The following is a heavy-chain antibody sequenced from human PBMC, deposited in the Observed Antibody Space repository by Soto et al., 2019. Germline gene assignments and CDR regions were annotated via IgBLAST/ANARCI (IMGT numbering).Heavy chain of an antibody. D-gene: IGHD6-13*01. CDR1: GYTFTSYG. V-gene: IGHV1-18*01. J-gene: IGHJ6*02. CDR3: ARVMGPIRFLGMAPSYYGMGV. CDR2: ISAYNGNT. Sequence: ASVKVSCKASGYTFTSYGISWVRQAPGQGLEWMGWISAYNGNTNYAQKLQGRVTMTTDTSTSTAYMELRSLRSDDTAVYYSARVMGPIRFLGMAPSYYGMGVWGQGNTVTVPS.